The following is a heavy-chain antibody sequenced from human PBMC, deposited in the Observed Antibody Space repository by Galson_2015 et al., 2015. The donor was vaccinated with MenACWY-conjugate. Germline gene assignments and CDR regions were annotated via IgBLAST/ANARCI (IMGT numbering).Heavy chain of an antibody. V-gene: IGHV3-7*03. CDR1: GFSFSGSW. CDR2: IKQDASEK. J-gene: IGHJ3*02. CDR3: ARGPRYGAFAI. D-gene: IGHD4-17*01. Sequence: SLRLSCAASGFSFSGSWMSWVRQAPGKGLEWVANIKQDASEKYYVDSVKGRFAISRDNAKTSLYLQMNSLGAEDTAVYYCARGPRYGAFAIWGQGTMVTVSS.